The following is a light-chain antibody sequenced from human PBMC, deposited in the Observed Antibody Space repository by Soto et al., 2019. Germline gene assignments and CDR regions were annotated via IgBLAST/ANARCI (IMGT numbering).Light chain of an antibody. J-gene: IGKJ2*01. CDR1: QSFSYS. CDR2: DAS. Sequence: EIVLTQSPAALSLSPGERATLSCRASQSFSYSLAWYQHKSGQAPRLLIYDASNRASVIPARFSGSGSGTDCTLTISSREREYGAVYHRLQRSNCLYPFGQGTKLEV. CDR3: LQRSNCLYP. V-gene: IGKV3-11*01.